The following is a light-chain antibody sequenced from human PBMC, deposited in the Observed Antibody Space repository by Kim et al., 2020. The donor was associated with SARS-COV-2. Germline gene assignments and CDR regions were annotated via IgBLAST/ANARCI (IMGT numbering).Light chain of an antibody. CDR2: GAS. CDR3: QQYGSSPAT. CDR1: QTVTSNY. Sequence: SPRERATPPCSARQTVTSNYLAWYQQKPGQAPRLLIYGASSRATGIPDRFSGSGSGTDFTLTISRLEPEDFAVYYCQQYGSSPATFGQGTKVDIK. V-gene: IGKV3-20*01. J-gene: IGKJ1*01.